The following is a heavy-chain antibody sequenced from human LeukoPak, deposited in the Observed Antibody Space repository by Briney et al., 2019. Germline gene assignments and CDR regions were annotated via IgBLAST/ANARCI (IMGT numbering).Heavy chain of an antibody. CDR1: GYSFNDKY. D-gene: IGHD6-19*01. J-gene: IGHJ5*02. V-gene: IGHV1-2*02. CDR3: ARAGWRSWFDP. Sequence: ASVKVSCKASGYSFNDKYLHWVRQAPGQGLEWMGSINPNSGGTNYAQKFQGRVTMTTDTSMSTAYMELSRLTSDDTAVYYCARAGWRSWFDPWGQGTLVTVSS. CDR2: INPNSGGT.